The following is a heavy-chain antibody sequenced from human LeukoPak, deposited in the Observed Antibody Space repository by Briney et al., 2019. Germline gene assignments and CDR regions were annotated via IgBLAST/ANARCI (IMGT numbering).Heavy chain of an antibody. CDR1: GYTFTNNA. Sequence: ASVKVSCTTSGYTFTNNAITWVRQAPGQGLEWMGWISANNANRNYAQKYQGRVTMTTDTSTSTGYMELRSLRFDDTAVYYCARVHSRKDAFDIWGQGTMVTVSS. V-gene: IGHV1-18*01. J-gene: IGHJ3*02. CDR3: ARVHSRKDAFDI. D-gene: IGHD4-11*01. CDR2: ISANNANR.